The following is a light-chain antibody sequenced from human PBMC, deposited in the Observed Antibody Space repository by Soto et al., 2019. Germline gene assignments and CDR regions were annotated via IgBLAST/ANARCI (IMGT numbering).Light chain of an antibody. CDR2: DAS. Sequence: DIQMTQSPSTLSASVGDRVTITCRASQSISSWLAWYQQKPGKAPKLLIYDASSLESGVPSRFSGSGSVTEFTLTISSLQPDDFATYYCQQYNSYPRTFGQGTKVDIK. J-gene: IGKJ1*01. V-gene: IGKV1-5*01. CDR3: QQYNSYPRT. CDR1: QSISSW.